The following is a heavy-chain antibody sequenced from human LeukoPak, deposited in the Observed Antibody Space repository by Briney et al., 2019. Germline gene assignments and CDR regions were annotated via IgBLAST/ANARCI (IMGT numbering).Heavy chain of an antibody. D-gene: IGHD5-18*01. J-gene: IGHJ4*02. CDR2: IYHSGGT. Sequence: SETLSLTCAVSGDPINSIDWWSWVRQSPARGLEWIGEIYHSGGTNYNPSLKSRVTISVDKSKYQLSLKLTSVTAADTAVYFCVANGYYALDFWGQGTLVTVAS. V-gene: IGHV4-4*02. CDR3: VANGYYALDF. CDR1: GDPINSIDW.